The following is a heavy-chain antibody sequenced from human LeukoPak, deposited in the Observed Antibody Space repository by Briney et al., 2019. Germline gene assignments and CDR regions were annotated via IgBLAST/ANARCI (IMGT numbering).Heavy chain of an antibody. D-gene: IGHD4-11*01. CDR3: ARVWQDYSSADY. CDR1: GFTVSSNY. V-gene: IGHV3-48*01. CDR2: KSSSSGSI. Sequence: GGSLRLSCAASGFTVSSNYMSWVRQAPGKGLEWVSYKSSSSGSIHYADSVRGRFAISRDNAKNSLYLQMNSLRAEDTAVYYCARVWQDYSSADYWGQGTLVTVSS. J-gene: IGHJ4*02.